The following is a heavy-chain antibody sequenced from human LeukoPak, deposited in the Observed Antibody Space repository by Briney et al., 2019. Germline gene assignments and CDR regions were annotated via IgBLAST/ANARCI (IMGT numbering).Heavy chain of an antibody. CDR1: GGSFSGYY. D-gene: IGHD6-13*01. CDR2: INHSGST. CDR3: ARGRGAWGAAALLHYGMDV. Sequence: SETLSLTCAVYGGSFSGYYWSWIRQPPGKGLEWIGEINHSGSTNYNPSLKSRVTISVDTSKNQFSLKLSSVTAADTAVYYCARGRGAWGAAALLHYGMDVWGNGTTVTVSS. V-gene: IGHV4-34*01. J-gene: IGHJ6*04.